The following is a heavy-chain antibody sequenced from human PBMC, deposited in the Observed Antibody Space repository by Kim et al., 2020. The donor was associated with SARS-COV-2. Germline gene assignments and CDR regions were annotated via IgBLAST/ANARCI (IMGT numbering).Heavy chain of an antibody. J-gene: IGHJ4*02. Sequence: YSADYVKGRFTTSRDNSKNTRYLQMNSLRAEDTAVYYCAKSLNFGPFDYWGQGTLVTVSS. CDR3: AKSLNFGPFDY. D-gene: IGHD1-7*01. V-gene: IGHV3-23*01.